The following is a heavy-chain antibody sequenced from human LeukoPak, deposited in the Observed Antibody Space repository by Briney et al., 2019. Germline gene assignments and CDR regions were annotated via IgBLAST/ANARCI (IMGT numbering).Heavy chain of an antibody. V-gene: IGHV1-2*02. CDR3: AIDRSGWYGAF. CDR1: GYTFADYC. D-gene: IGHD6-19*01. Sequence: ASVKVSCKASGYTFADYCVHRVRQAPGQGLEWMGWINPSNGGVNYAQKFEGRVTMTRDTSISTAYMELSRLTSDDTAVYYCAIDRSGWYGAFWGQGTLVTVSS. J-gene: IGHJ4*02. CDR2: INPSNGGV.